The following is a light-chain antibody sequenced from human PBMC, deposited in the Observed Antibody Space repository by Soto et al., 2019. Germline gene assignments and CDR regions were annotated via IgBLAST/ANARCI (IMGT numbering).Light chain of an antibody. CDR3: QQNRSPGT. Sequence: EIVLTQSPGTLSLSPGERATLSCRASQSVSNNYLAWYQQKPGQAPRLLIYGASNRATGIPDRFSGSGSGTDFTLTISRLEPEDFAVYSCQQNRSPGTFGHGSQVDIK. V-gene: IGKV3-20*01. CDR1: QSVSNNY. CDR2: GAS. J-gene: IGKJ1*01.